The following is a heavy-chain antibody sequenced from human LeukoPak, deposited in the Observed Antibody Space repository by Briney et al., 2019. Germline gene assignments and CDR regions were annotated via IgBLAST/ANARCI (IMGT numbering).Heavy chain of an antibody. Sequence: GESLKISCLGSGYSFINYWSGGVRQMPGKGLEWMGTIFLVDYATRNSPPFHGQVTISAAKPISTAYLQWSSLKASDTAMCYCARHAAVTGRFDFWGQGTLVTVSS. CDR1: GYSFINYW. CDR3: ARHAAVTGRFDF. D-gene: IGHD6-19*01. V-gene: IGHV5-51*01. CDR2: IFLVDYAT. J-gene: IGHJ4*02.